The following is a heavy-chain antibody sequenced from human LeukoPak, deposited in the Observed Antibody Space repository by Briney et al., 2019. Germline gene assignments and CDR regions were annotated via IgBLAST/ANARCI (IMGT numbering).Heavy chain of an antibody. Sequence: GGSLRLSCAASGFTFSSYGMHWVRQAPGKGLEWVSFIRYDGSNKYYADSVKGRFTISRDNSKNTLYLQMNRLRAEDTAVYYCAREGFGVVIGNYFDYWGQGTLVTVSS. V-gene: IGHV3-30*02. CDR3: AREGFGVVIGNYFDY. CDR1: GFTFSSYG. D-gene: IGHD3-3*01. CDR2: IRYDGSNK. J-gene: IGHJ4*02.